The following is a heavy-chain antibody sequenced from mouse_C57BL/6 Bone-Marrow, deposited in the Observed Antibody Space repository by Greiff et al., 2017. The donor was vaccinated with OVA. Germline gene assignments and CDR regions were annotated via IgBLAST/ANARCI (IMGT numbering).Heavy chain of an antibody. J-gene: IGHJ4*01. Sequence: QVQLQQPGAELVMPGASVKLSCKASGYTFTSYWMNWVKQRPGKGLEWIGESDPSDSYTKYKQKIKGKSTLTVDKSSSTAYMPLSSLQSEYSAFYYCARVVLAGIDYYAMDYWGQGTSVTVSS. V-gene: IGHV1-69*01. CDR3: ARVVLAGIDYYAMDY. CDR1: GYTFTSYW. CDR2: SDPSDSYT. D-gene: IGHD1-1*01.